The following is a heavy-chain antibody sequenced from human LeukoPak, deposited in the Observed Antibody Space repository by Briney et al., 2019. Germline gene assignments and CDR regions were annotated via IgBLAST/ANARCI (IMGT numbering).Heavy chain of an antibody. Sequence: GASVKVSCKASGFTFTSSAVQWVRQARGQRLEWIGWIVVGRGNTNYAQKFQGRVTITRDMSTSTAYMELSSLRSEDTAVYYCAIIYGSGSYAQKYFDYWGQGTLVTVSS. CDR2: IVVGRGNT. CDR3: AIIYGSGSYAQKYFDY. V-gene: IGHV1-58*01. J-gene: IGHJ4*02. CDR1: GFTFTSSA. D-gene: IGHD3-10*01.